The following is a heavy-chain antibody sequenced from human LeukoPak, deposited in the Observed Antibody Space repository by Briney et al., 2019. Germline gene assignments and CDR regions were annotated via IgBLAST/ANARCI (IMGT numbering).Heavy chain of an antibody. V-gene: IGHV4-61*02. CDR3: ARGMRDGYNKWFDP. CDR1: GGSISSGSYY. Sequence: PSQTLSLTCTVSGGSISSGSYYWSWIRQPAGKGLEWIGRIYTSGSSNYNPSLKSRVTISVDTSKNQFSLKLSSVTAADTAVYYCARGMRDGYNKWFDPWDQGTLVTVSS. J-gene: IGHJ5*02. CDR2: IYTSGSS. D-gene: IGHD5-24*01.